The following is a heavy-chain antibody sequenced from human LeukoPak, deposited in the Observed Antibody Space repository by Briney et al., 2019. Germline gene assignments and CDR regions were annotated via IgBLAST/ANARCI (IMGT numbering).Heavy chain of an antibody. Sequence: PSETLSLTCTVSGYSISSGYYWGWIRQPPGKGLEWSGSIYHSGSTYYNPSLKRRFTISVDTSKNQFSLKLSSVTAADTAVYYCARGYDDYVWGSYRNAFDIWGRGTMVTVSS. J-gene: IGHJ3*02. CDR3: ARGYDDYVWGSYRNAFDI. CDR1: GYSISSGYY. D-gene: IGHD3-16*02. V-gene: IGHV4-38-2*02. CDR2: IYHSGST.